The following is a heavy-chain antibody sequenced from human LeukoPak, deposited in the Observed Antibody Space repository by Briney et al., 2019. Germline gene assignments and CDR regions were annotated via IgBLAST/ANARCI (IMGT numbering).Heavy chain of an antibody. J-gene: IGHJ4*02. CDR1: GYTFTGYY. CDR2: FDPEDGET. Sequence: ASVKVSCKASGYTFTGYYMHWVRQAPGKGLEWMGGFDPEDGETIYAQKFQGRVTMTEDTSTDTAYMELSSLRSEDTAVYYCATPRGSNSSSWYFGYWGQGTLVTVSS. D-gene: IGHD6-13*01. CDR3: ATPRGSNSSSWYFGY. V-gene: IGHV1-24*01.